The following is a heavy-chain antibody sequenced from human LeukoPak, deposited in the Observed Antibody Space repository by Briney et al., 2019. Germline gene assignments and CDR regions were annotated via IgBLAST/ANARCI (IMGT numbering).Heavy chain of an antibody. CDR2: TYYRSKWSN. CDR1: GDNISSNSAA. V-gene: IGHV6-1*01. D-gene: IGHD6-13*01. Sequence: SQTLSLTCAISGDNISSNSAAWNWLRKSPSRGLEWLARTYYRSKWSNDSAISVKSRITINADTSKNQFSLQLNSVTPEDTAVYYCARGGYTSSWSFDYWGQGTLVTVSS. J-gene: IGHJ4*02. CDR3: ARGGYTSSWSFDY.